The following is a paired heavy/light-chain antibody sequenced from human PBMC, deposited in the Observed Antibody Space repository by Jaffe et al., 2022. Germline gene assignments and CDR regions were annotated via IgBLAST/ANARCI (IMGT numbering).Heavy chain of an antibody. J-gene: IGHJ4*02. CDR2: IKVDGSVT. CDR3: TRVDGFGFYVK. D-gene: IGHD5-18*01. V-gene: IGHV3-7*05. Sequence: EVQLVESGGGLVQPGGSLRLSCVASGFTFRNYWMSWVRQAPGKGLEWVASIKVDGSVTNYVDTVRGRFTTSRDNARNSLFLQMNSLRAGDTAVYYCTRVDGFGFYVKWGQGTLVTVSS. CDR1: GFTFRNYW.
Light chain of an antibody. CDR1: QSLLHSDGKTY. CDR2: EVS. V-gene: IGKV2-29*02. J-gene: IGKJ2*01. Sequence: DVVMTQTPLSLSVTPGQPASISCKSSQSLLHSDGKTYLYWYLQKPGQSPQVLIYEVSSRFSGVPDRFSGSGSGTDFTLKISRVEAEDVGVYYCMQGIYLPHTFGQGTKLEIK. CDR3: MQGIYLPHT.